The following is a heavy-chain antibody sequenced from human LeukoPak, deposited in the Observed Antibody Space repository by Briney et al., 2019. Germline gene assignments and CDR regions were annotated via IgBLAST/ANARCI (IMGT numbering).Heavy chain of an antibody. CDR3: AKFGDSSGYYWANAFDI. D-gene: IGHD3-22*01. Sequence: PGGSLRLSCAASGFIVSSNYMNWVRQAPGKGLEWVSVIYTGGNTYYADSVKGRFTISRDNSKNTLYLQMNSLRAEDTAVYYCAKFGDSSGYYWANAFDIWGQGTMVTVSS. CDR2: IYTGGNT. V-gene: IGHV3-53*05. CDR1: GFIVSSNY. J-gene: IGHJ3*02.